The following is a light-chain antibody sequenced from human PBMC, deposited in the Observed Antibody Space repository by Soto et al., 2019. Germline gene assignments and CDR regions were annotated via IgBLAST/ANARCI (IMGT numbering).Light chain of an antibody. J-gene: IGKJ3*01. V-gene: IGKV3D-7*01. CDR1: QRVSSSY. Sequence: PGERVTLSCRASQRVSSSYLTWYQQKPGQAPRLLIYGASTRATSIPARFSGSGSGTDFTLTISSLQPEDFAVYYCQQDYNPPFFGPGTKVDIK. CDR2: GAS. CDR3: QQDYNPPF.